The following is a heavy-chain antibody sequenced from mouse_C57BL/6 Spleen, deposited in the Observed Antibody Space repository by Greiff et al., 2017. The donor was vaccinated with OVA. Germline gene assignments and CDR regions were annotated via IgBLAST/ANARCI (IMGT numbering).Heavy chain of an antibody. J-gene: IGHJ2*01. Sequence: EVKLMESGGGLVKPGGSLKLSCAASGFTFSSYAMSWVRQTPEKRLEWVATISDGGSYTYYPDNVKGRFTISRDNAKNNLYLQMSHLKSEDTAMYYCARDGGDYGEFDYWGQGTTLTVSS. D-gene: IGHD2-4*01. V-gene: IGHV5-4*01. CDR1: GFTFSSYA. CDR2: ISDGGSYT. CDR3: ARDGGDYGEFDY.